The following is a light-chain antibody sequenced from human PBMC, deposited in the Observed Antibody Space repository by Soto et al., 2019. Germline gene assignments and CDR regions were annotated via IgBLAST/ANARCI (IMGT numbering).Light chain of an antibody. J-gene: IGLJ2*01. CDR1: TSNIGNNY. CDR3: GAWDSSLSGVL. Sequence: QSVLTQPPSVSAAPGQQVTISCSGETSNIGNNYVSWYQQLPGAAPKLLIYDTNNRPSEIPDRFSGSRSGTSATLAITGLPTGDEGVYYCGAWDSSLSGVLFGGGTKLTVL. V-gene: IGLV1-51*01. CDR2: DTN.